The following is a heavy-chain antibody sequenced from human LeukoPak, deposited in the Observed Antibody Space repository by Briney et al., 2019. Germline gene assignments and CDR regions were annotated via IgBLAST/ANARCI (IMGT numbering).Heavy chain of an antibody. CDR1: GFTFSDHY. CDR3: VGGAVYYFDC. V-gene: IGHV3-72*01. Sequence: GGSLRLSCAASGFTFSDHYMDWVRQAPGKGLGWVGRTRNKANSYTTEYAASVKGRFTVSRDNSKNSLYLQMNSLKTEDTAVYYCVGGAVYYFDCWGQGTLVTVSS. J-gene: IGHJ4*02. CDR2: TRNKANSYTT.